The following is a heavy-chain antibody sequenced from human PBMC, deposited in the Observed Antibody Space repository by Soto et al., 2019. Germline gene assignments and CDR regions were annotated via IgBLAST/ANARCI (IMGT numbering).Heavy chain of an antibody. CDR1: GFTFSSYG. Sequence: QVQLVESGGGVVQPGRSLRLSCAASGFTFSSYGMHWVRQAPGKGLEWVAVISYDGSNKYYADSVKGRFTISRDNSKNTLYLQMNSLRAEDTAVYYCAKDKVNAAPLYYFDYWGQGTLVTVSS. D-gene: IGHD1-1*01. J-gene: IGHJ4*02. CDR2: ISYDGSNK. V-gene: IGHV3-30*18. CDR3: AKDKVNAAPLYYFDY.